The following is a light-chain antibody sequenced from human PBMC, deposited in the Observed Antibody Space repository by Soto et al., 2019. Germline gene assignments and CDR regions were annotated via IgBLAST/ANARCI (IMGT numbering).Light chain of an antibody. V-gene: IGKV1-5*01. J-gene: IGKJ1*01. CDR3: QQYNIWPRT. CDR2: DAS. Sequence: PSTLSASVGDRVTITCRASQSISSWLAWYQQKPGKAPKLLIYDASSLESGVPSRFSGSGSGTEFTLTISSLQSEDFAVYYCQQYNIWPRTFGQGTMGDIK. CDR1: QSISSW.